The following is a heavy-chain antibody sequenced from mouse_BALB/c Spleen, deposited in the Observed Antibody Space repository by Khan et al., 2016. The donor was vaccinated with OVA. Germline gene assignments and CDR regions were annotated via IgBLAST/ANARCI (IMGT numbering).Heavy chain of an antibody. CDR2: INPDSSTI. Sequence: EVQLQESGGGLVQPGGSLKLSCAASGFDFSRYWMSWVRQAPGKGLEWIGEINPDSSTINYTPSLKDKFIISRDNAKNTLYLQMSKARSEDTALYYCVSPCRYDGRAWFAYWGQGTLVTVSA. CDR1: GFDFSRYW. D-gene: IGHD2-14*01. V-gene: IGHV4-1*02. J-gene: IGHJ3*01. CDR3: VSPCRYDGRAWFAY.